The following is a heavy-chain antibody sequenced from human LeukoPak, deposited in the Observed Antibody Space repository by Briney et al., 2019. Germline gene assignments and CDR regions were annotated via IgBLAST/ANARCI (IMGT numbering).Heavy chain of an antibody. J-gene: IGHJ3*02. V-gene: IGHV3-9*01. CDR1: GFTFDDYA. CDR3: AKVTPHWVAAMGAGAFDI. D-gene: IGHD2-15*01. CDR2: ISWNSGSI. Sequence: PGGSLRLSCAASGFTFDDYAMHWVRQAPGKGLEWVSGISWNSGSIGYADSVKGRFTISRDNAKNSLYLQMNSLRAEDTALYYCAKVTPHWVAAMGAGAFDIWGQGTMVTVSS.